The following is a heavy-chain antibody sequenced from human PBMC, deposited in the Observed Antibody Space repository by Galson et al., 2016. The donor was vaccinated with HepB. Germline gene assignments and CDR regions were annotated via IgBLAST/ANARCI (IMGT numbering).Heavy chain of an antibody. D-gene: IGHD1-26*01. J-gene: IGHJ4*02. CDR2: ISGSGGST. CDR1: GFTFSISS. CDR3: AKDLLGGTFIPYFFDY. V-gene: IGHV3-23*01. Sequence: SLRLSCAASGFTFSISSMNWVRQAPGKGLEWVSGISGSGGSTYYADSVRGRFTISRDNSKNTLYLQMNSLRAEDTAVYYCAKDLLGGTFIPYFFDYWGQGTLVTISS.